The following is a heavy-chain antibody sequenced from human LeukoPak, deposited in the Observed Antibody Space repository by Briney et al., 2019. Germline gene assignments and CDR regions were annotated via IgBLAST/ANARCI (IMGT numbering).Heavy chain of an antibody. CDR1: GFTFSNHA. V-gene: IGHV3-69-1*01. CDR2: IGGGVAI. D-gene: IGHD6-13*01. CDR3: ARQPSSQNFDY. Sequence: GGSLRLSCAASGFTFSNHAMSWVRQAPGKGLQWVSAIGGGVAIYYADSVKGRFTISRDNAKNSLYLQMNSLRAEDTAVYYCARQPSSQNFDYWGQGALVTVSS. J-gene: IGHJ4*02.